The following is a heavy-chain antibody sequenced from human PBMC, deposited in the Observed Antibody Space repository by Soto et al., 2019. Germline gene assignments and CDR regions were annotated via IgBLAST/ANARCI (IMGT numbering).Heavy chain of an antibody. D-gene: IGHD2-21*01. CDR3: AGCDLISDRFVP. J-gene: IGHJ5*02. V-gene: IGHV1-69*13. CDR1: GGTFSSYA. CDR2: IIPIFGTA. Sequence: SVKVSCKASGGTFSSYAISWVRQAPGQGLEWMGGIIPIFGTANYAQKFQGRVTITADESTSTAYMELSSLRSEDTAVYYCAGCDLISDRFVPWHRGPLVTVSS.